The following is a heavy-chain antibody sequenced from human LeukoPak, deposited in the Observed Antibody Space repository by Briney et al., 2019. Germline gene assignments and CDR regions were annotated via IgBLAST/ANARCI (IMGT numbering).Heavy chain of an antibody. J-gene: IGHJ4*02. V-gene: IGHV3-48*04. D-gene: IGHD1-26*01. CDR3: ASPGGILGSDY. Sequence: GGSLRLSCAASGFTFSSYAMSWVRQAPGKGLEWVSYISSSGSTIYYADSVKGRFTISRDNAKNSLYLQMNSLRAEDTAVYYCASPGGILGSDYWGQGTLVTVSS. CDR2: ISSSGSTI. CDR1: GFTFSSYA.